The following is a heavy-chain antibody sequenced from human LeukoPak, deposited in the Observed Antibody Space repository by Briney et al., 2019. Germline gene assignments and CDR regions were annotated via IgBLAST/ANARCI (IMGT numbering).Heavy chain of an antibody. J-gene: IGHJ3*02. D-gene: IGHD1-26*01. CDR1: GFSFNTFA. CDR2: ISDDGSKK. Sequence: GGSLRLSCAASGFSFNTFAMHWVRQAPDKGLEWVAVISDDGSKKYHADSVKGRFTISRDNSKNTLYLQMNSLRAEDTAVYYCAKEYSGSYLPLADAFDIWGQGTMVTVSS. V-gene: IGHV3-30*04. CDR3: AKEYSGSYLPLADAFDI.